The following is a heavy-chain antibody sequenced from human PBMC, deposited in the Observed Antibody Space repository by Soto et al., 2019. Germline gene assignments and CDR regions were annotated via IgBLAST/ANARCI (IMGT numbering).Heavy chain of an antibody. CDR3: ARAPIVVVPAAIVELVNRFDP. CDR1: GYTFTSYG. D-gene: IGHD2-2*01. J-gene: IGHJ5*02. Sequence: GASVKVSCKASGYTFTSYGISWVRQAPGQGLEWMGWISAYNGNTNYAQKLQGRVTMTTDTSTSTAYMELRSLRSDDTAVYYCARAPIVVVPAAIVELVNRFDPWGQGTLVTVSS. V-gene: IGHV1-18*04. CDR2: ISAYNGNT.